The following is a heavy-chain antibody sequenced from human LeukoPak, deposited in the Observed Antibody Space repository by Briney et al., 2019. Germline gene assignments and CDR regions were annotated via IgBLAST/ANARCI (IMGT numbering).Heavy chain of an antibody. CDR2: ISSDGSDT. Sequence: GGSLRLSCAASGFSFSNYWMHWVRQAPGKGLEWVSRISSDGSDTIYADSVKGRFTISRDNSKNTLYLQMNSLRAEDTAVYYCARDLRAVADYWGQGTLVTVSS. CDR1: GFSFSNYW. J-gene: IGHJ4*02. V-gene: IGHV3-74*01. CDR3: ARDLRAVADY. D-gene: IGHD6-19*01.